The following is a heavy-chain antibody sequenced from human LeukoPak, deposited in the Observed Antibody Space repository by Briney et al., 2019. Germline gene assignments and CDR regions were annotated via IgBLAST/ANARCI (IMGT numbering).Heavy chain of an antibody. CDR2: INAGNGNT. J-gene: IGHJ4*02. Sequence: GASVKVSCKASGYTFTGYYMHWVRQAPGQRLEWMGWINAGNGNTKYSQKFQGRVTITRDTSASTAYMELSSLRSEDTAVYYCARDRSVAGSRTFDYWGQGTLVTVSS. V-gene: IGHV1-3*01. CDR1: GYTFTGYY. CDR3: ARDRSVAGSRTFDY. D-gene: IGHD6-19*01.